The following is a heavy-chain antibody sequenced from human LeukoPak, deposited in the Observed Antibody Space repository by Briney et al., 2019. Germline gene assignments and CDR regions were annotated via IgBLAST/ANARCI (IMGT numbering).Heavy chain of an antibody. CDR3: ARSLFGVYFDY. J-gene: IGHJ4*02. D-gene: IGHD3-3*01. CDR1: GFTFSSYS. V-gene: IGHV3-21*01. Sequence: GGSLRLSCAASGFTFSSYSMNWVRQAPGKGLEWVSSISSSSSYIYYADSMKGRFTISRDNAKNSLYLQMNSLRAEDTAVYYCARSLFGVYFDYWGQGTLVTVSS. CDR2: ISSSSSYI.